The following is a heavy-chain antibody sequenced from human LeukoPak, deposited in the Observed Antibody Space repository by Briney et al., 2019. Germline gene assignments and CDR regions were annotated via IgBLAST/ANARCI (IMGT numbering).Heavy chain of an antibody. CDR2: IYHTGST. V-gene: IGHV4-38-2*01. D-gene: IGHD1-26*01. CDR1: GYSISSDYY. J-gene: IGHJ5*02. Sequence: PSETLSLTCAVSGYSISSDYYWGWIRQPPGKGLEWIGSIYHTGSTYYNPSLKSRVTISIDTSKTQFSLRLSSVTAADTAVYYCARSGNSGSYPRNWFDPWGQGNLVTVSS. CDR3: ARSGNSGSYPRNWFDP.